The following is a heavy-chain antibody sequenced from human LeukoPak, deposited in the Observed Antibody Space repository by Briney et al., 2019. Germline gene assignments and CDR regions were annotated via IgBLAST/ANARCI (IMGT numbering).Heavy chain of an antibody. J-gene: IGHJ1*01. CDR2: IHHSGST. V-gene: IGHV4-34*01. D-gene: IGHD3-16*02. CDR1: GGSFSGYY. CDR3: ARGYDYVWGSYRYDSAEYFQQ. Sequence: SETLSLTCAVYGGSFSGYYWSWIRQPPGKGLEWIGEIHHSGSTNYNPSLKSRVSISVDTSKNQFSLKLTSVTAADTAVYYCARGYDYVWGSYRYDSAEYFQQWGQGTLVTASS.